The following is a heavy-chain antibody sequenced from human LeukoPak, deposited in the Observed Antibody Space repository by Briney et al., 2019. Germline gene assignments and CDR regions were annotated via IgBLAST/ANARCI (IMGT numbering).Heavy chain of an antibody. D-gene: IGHD3-10*01. CDR3: ASGSSSGSEPLYGVDV. V-gene: IGHV1-69*04. J-gene: IGHJ6*02. CDR1: GGTFSSYA. CDR2: IIPILGIA. Sequence: SVKVSCKASGGTFSSYAISWVRQAPGQGLEWMGRIIPILGIANYAQKFQGRVTISADKSMSTAYMELSSLRSEDTAVYYCASGSSSGSEPLYGVDVWGQGTTVTVSS.